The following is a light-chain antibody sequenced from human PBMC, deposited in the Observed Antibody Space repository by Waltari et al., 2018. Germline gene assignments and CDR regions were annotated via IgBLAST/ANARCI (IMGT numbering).Light chain of an antibody. Sequence: SYILTQPPSVSLAPGQTARVTCGGNNIGTKSFHWYQQKPGQAPVPVVSVDRDRPSGIPERFSGSTSGNTATLTISRVEVEDEADYYCQVWDSITVVFGGGTKLIVL. V-gene: IGLV3-21*02. CDR1: NIGTKS. CDR3: QVWDSITVV. J-gene: IGLJ2*01. CDR2: VDR.